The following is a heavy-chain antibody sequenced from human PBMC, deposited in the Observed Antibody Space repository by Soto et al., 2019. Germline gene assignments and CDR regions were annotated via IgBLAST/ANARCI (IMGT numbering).Heavy chain of an antibody. D-gene: IGHD1-1*01. J-gene: IGHJ5*02. CDR3: ANFNRVHNWFDP. CDR1: GFTFISYA. V-gene: IGHV3-23*01. CDR2: ISGSGGST. Sequence: TGGSLRLSCASSGFTFISYAMSWVRQAPGKGLEWVSAISGSGGSTYYADSVKGRFTISRDNSKNTLYLQMNSLRAEDTAVYYCANFNRVHNWFDPWGQGTLVTVSS.